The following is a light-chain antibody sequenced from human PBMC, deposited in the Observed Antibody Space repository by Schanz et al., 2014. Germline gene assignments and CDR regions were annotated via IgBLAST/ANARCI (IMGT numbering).Light chain of an antibody. J-gene: IGKJ1*01. Sequence: EIVLTQFPDTLSLSPGEGATLSCRASQSVSSIHLAWYQQKPGQAPRLLIFDASTRASGVPDRFRGSGSGTDFTLTITRLEPEDFAVYYCQQYGNSPPTFGQGTRLEI. CDR1: QSVSSIH. CDR2: DAS. CDR3: QQYGNSPPT. V-gene: IGKV3-20*01.